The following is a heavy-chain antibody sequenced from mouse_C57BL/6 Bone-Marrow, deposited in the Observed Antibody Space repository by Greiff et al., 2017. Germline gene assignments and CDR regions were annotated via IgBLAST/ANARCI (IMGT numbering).Heavy chain of an antibody. CDR3: ARCYYGSSYYFDY. J-gene: IGHJ2*01. CDR2: INPYNGGT. Sequence: EVKLMESGPVLVKPGASVKMSCKASGYTFTDYYMNWVKQSHGKSLEWIGVINPYNGGTSYNQKFKGKATLTVDKSSSTAYMELNSLTSEDSAVYYCARCYYGSSYYFDYWGQGTTLTVSS. D-gene: IGHD1-1*01. CDR1: GYTFTDYY. V-gene: IGHV1-19*01.